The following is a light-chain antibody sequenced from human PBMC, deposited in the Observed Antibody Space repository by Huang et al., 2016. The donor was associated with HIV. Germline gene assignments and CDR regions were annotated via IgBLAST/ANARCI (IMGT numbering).Light chain of an antibody. J-gene: IGKJ4*01. CDR2: GAA. V-gene: IGKV3D-15*01. Sequence: VMTQSPASLSASPGASVTLSCRASQGVRTNVAWYQQKPGQAPTLLMFGAATRATGTPPRFSGSGSGTDFTLTITSLQSSDSAIYYCQQYNDWPPLTFGGGTKVEI. CDR3: QQYNDWPPLT. CDR1: QGVRTN.